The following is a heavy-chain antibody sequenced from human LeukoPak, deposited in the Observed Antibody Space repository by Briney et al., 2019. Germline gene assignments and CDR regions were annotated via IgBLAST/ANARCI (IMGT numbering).Heavy chain of an antibody. D-gene: IGHD6-19*01. CDR1: GASFSDY. Sequence: SETLSLTCAVYGASFSDYWSWIRQPPGKGLEWIGEINHSGSTNYNPSLKSRVTISGDTSKNQFFLKLNSVTAADTAVCYCARGRAVGLWGRGTLVTVSS. CDR2: INHSGST. V-gene: IGHV4-34*01. J-gene: IGHJ2*01. CDR3: ARGRAVGL.